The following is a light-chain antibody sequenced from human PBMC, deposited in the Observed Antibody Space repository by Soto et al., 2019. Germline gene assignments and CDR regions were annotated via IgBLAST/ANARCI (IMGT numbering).Light chain of an antibody. CDR2: LEGSGSY. V-gene: IGLV4-60*02. J-gene: IGLJ3*02. Sequence: QSVLTQSSSASASLGSSVKLTCTLSSGHSSYIIAWHQQQPGKAPRYLMKLEGSGSYNKGSGVPDRFSGSSSGADRYLTIYNLHFEDEADYYCETWDSNTRVFGGGTKLTVL. CDR3: ETWDSNTRV. CDR1: SGHSSYI.